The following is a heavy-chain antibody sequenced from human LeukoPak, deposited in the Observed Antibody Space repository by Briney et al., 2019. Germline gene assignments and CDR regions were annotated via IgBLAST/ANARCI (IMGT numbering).Heavy chain of an antibody. V-gene: IGHV3-48*01. CDR2: ISSSSSTI. J-gene: IGHJ4*02. CDR3: ARDSRRSYLDY. CDR1: GFTFSSYA. Sequence: GGSLRLSCAASGFTFSSYAMHWVRQAPGKGLEWVSYISSSSSTIYYADSVKGRLTISRDNAKNSLYLQMNSLRAEDTAVYYCARDSRRSYLDYWGQGTLVTVSS.